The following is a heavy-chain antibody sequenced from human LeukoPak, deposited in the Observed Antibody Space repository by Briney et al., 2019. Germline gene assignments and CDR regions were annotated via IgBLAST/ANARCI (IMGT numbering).Heavy chain of an antibody. CDR2: ISGSGGST. CDR3: AKGFRMVYASNFDY. Sequence: PGGSLRLSCAASGFTFSSYAMSWVRQASGKGLEWVSAISGSGGSTYYADSVKGRFTISRDNSKNTLYLQMNSLRAEDTAVYYCAKGFRMVYASNFDYWGQGTLVTVSS. J-gene: IGHJ4*02. D-gene: IGHD2-8*01. CDR1: GFTFSSYA. V-gene: IGHV3-23*01.